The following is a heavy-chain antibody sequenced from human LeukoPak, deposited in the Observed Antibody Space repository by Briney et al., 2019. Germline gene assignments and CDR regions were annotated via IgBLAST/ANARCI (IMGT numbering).Heavy chain of an antibody. Sequence: GRSLRLSCAASGFTFSSYAMHWVRQAPGKGLGWVAVISYDGSNKYYADSVKGRFTISRDNSKNTLYLQMNGLRAEDTAVYYCAREGEDCSSTSCYSGYLDYWGQGTLVTVSS. CDR2: ISYDGSNK. D-gene: IGHD2-2*02. J-gene: IGHJ4*02. V-gene: IGHV3-30-3*01. CDR3: AREGEDCSSTSCYSGYLDY. CDR1: GFTFSSYA.